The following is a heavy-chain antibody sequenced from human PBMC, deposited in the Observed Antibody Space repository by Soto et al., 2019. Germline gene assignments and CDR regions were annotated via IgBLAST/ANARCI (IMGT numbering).Heavy chain of an antibody. CDR3: AQGYSYRRYLHDY. Sequence: ASVKVSCKASGYTFTSYAMHWVRQAPGQRLEWMGWINAGNGNTKYSQKFQGRVTITRDTSASTAYMELSSLRSEDTAVYYCAQGYSYRRYLHDYWAQGTPVTVSS. D-gene: IGHD5-18*01. V-gene: IGHV1-3*01. J-gene: IGHJ4*02. CDR2: INAGNGNT. CDR1: GYTFTSYA.